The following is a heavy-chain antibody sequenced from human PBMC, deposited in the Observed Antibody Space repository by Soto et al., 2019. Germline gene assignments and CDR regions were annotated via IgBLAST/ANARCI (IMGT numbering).Heavy chain of an antibody. CDR2: IYYSGST. J-gene: IGHJ6*03. D-gene: IGHD2-21*02. CDR3: ARGYGGDYYYYYYMDV. Sequence: SETLSLTCTVSGGSISSSSYYWGWIRQPPGKGLEWIGSIYYSGSTYYNPSLKSRVTISVDTSKNHFSLKLSSVTAADTAVYYCARGYGGDYYYYYYMDVWGKGTTVTVSS. CDR1: GGSISSSSYY. V-gene: IGHV4-39*02.